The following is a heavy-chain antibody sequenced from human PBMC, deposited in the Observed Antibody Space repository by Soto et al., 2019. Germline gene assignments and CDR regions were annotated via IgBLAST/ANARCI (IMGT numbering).Heavy chain of an antibody. CDR2: VFYTGRA. CDR3: ARAESSSWPAGGYYGMDV. Sequence: SETLSLTCTVSGGSLGSYYWSWIRQPPGKGLEWIGYVFYTGRANYNASLKSRVSISLDTSNYQFSLKLSSVTAADTAVYYCARAESSSWPAGGYYGMDVWGQGTTVTVSS. V-gene: IGHV4-59*12. J-gene: IGHJ6*02. CDR1: GGSLGSYY. D-gene: IGHD6-13*01.